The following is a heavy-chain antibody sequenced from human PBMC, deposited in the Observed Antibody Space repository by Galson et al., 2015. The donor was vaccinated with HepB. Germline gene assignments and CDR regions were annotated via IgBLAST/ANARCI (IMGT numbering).Heavy chain of an antibody. CDR1: GFSLSTSGVG. D-gene: IGHD5-12*01. CDR2: IYWDDDK. Sequence: PALVKPTQTLTLTCTFSGFSLSTSGVGVGWIRQPPGKALEWLALIYWDDDKRYSPSLKSRLTITKDTSKNQVVLTMTNMDPVDTATYYFARYFEGATIIDYWGQGTLVTVSS. V-gene: IGHV2-5*02. CDR3: ARYFEGATIIDY. J-gene: IGHJ4*02.